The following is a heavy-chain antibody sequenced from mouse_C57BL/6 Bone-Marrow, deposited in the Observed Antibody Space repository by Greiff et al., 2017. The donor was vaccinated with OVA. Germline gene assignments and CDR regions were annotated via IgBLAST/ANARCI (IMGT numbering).Heavy chain of an antibody. CDR1: GFSLTSYG. CDR3: AKGFLFYYYGSSYLEYFDV. D-gene: IGHD1-1*01. Sequence: QVQLKESGPGLVQPSQSLSITCTVSGFSLTSYGVHWVRQSPGKGLEWLGVIWRGGSTDYNAAFMSRLSITKDNSKSQVFFKMNSLQADDTAIYYCAKGFLFYYYGSSYLEYFDVWGTGTTVTVSS. V-gene: IGHV2-5*01. J-gene: IGHJ1*03. CDR2: IWRGGST.